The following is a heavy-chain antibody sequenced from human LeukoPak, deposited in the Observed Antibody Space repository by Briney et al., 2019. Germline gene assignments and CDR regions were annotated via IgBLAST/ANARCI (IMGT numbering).Heavy chain of an antibody. Sequence: SETRSLTCAVYGGSFSGYYWSWIRQPPGKGLEWIGEINHSGSTNYNPSLKSRVTISVDTSRNQFSLKLSSVTAADTAVYYCARGGYSGYAHWGQGTLVTVSS. J-gene: IGHJ4*02. D-gene: IGHD5-12*01. CDR1: GGSFSGYY. CDR3: ARGGYSGYAH. V-gene: IGHV4-34*01. CDR2: INHSGST.